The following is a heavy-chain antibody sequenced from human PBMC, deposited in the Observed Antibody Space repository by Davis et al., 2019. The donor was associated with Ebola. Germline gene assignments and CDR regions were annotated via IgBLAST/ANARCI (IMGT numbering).Heavy chain of an antibody. J-gene: IGHJ3*02. Sequence: GSLRLSCAASGFVFSSYVMSWVRRAPGKGLEWVSVIYGGGNTYYADSVKGRFTVSRDNSKNTLYLQMNSLRVEDTAIYYCAKDTSNIWFDIWGQGTNVTVSS. D-gene: IGHD1-26*01. CDR1: GFVFSSYV. CDR2: IYGGGNT. V-gene: IGHV3-23*03. CDR3: AKDTSNIWFDI.